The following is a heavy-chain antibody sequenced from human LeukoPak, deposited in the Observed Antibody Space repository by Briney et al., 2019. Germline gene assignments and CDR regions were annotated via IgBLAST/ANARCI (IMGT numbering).Heavy chain of an antibody. Sequence: GASVKVSCKASGYTFTSYAMHWVRQAPGQRLEWMGWINAGNGNTKYSQKFQGRVTMTRNTSISTAYMELSSLRSEDTAVYYCARTIVVVVAANYYYYGMDVWGQGTTVTVSS. J-gene: IGHJ6*02. D-gene: IGHD2-15*01. CDR1: GYTFTSYA. V-gene: IGHV1-3*01. CDR2: INAGNGNT. CDR3: ARTIVVVVAANYYYYGMDV.